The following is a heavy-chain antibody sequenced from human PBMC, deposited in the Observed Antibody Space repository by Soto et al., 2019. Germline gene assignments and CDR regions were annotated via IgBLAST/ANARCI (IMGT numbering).Heavy chain of an antibody. V-gene: IGHV3-33*01. D-gene: IGHD1-26*01. CDR3: APAWEPLP. CDR1: EFTFSSYG. CDR2: IWYDGSIK. Sequence: PGGYLRLSCAASEFTFSSYGKHWDRQAPGKGLEWVAVIWYDGSIKYYADSVKGRFTISRENSKNTLYLQMNSLRAEDTAVYYCAPAWEPLPWGQGTLVTVSS. J-gene: IGHJ5*02.